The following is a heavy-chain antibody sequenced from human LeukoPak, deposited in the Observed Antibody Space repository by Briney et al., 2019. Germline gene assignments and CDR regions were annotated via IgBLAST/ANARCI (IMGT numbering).Heavy chain of an antibody. CDR3: ARGLLGTRGVDD. Sequence: ASVKVSCKASGYTFTGNYMHWVRQAPGQGLEWMGWINPNSGGTNYAQKFQGRVTMTRDTSISTAYMELSRLRSDDTAVYYCARGLLGTRGVDDWGQGTLVTVSS. V-gene: IGHV1-2*02. J-gene: IGHJ4*02. D-gene: IGHD2-8*02. CDR2: INPNSGGT. CDR1: GYTFTGNY.